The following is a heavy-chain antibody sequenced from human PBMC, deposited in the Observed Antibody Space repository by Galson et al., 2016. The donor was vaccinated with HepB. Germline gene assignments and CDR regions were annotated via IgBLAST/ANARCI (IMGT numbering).Heavy chain of an antibody. V-gene: IGHV3-64D*06. J-gene: IGHJ4*02. CDR2: IGSNGGST. Sequence: SLRLSCAASGFTFSSYAMHWVRQAPGKGLEYVSAIGSNGGSTYYADSVKGRFTISRDNSKNTLYLQMSSLRAEDTAVYYCVKGGGSYDSSGYYGFDYWGQGTLVTVSS. CDR1: GFTFSSYA. CDR3: VKGGGSYDSSGYYGFDY. D-gene: IGHD3-22*01.